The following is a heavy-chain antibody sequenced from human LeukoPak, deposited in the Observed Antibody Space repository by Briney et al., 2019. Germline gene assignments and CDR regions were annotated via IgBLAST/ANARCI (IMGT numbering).Heavy chain of an antibody. Sequence: GGSLRLSCAASGFTFSSYAMHWVRQAPGKGLEWVAVISYDGSNKYYADSVKGRFTISRDNSKNTLYLQMNSLRAGDTAVYYCARAQIVVVTAIPVDYWGQGTLVTVSS. CDR3: ARAQIVVVTAIPVDY. CDR2: ISYDGSNK. CDR1: GFTFSSYA. D-gene: IGHD2-21*02. V-gene: IGHV3-30-3*01. J-gene: IGHJ4*02.